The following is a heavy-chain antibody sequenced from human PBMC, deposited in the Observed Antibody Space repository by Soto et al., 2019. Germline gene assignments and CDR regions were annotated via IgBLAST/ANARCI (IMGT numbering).Heavy chain of an antibody. CDR1: GGSFSGYY. CDR3: ARHVYGDYPDYYYYMDV. CDR2: INHSGST. V-gene: IGHV4-34*01. Sequence: QVQLQQWGAGLLKPSETLSLTCAVYGGSFSGYYWSWIRQPPGKGLEWIGEINHSGSTNYNPSLKSRVTISVDTSNNQFALKLSSVTAADTAVYYFARHVYGDYPDYYYYMDVWGKGTTATVSS. J-gene: IGHJ6*03. D-gene: IGHD4-17*01.